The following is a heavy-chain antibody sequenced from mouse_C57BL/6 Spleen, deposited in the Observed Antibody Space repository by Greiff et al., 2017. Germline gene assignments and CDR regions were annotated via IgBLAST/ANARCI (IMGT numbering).Heavy chain of an antibody. J-gene: IGHJ2*01. V-gene: IGHV1-66*01. CDR1: GYSFTSYY. CDR3: ARCRSYYFDY. Sequence: QVQLQQSGPELVKPGASVKISCKASGYSFTSYYIHWVKQRPGPGLEWIGWISPGSGNTKYNEKFKGKATLTADTSSSTAYMQLRSLTSEDSAVYYCARCRSYYFDYWGQGTTLTVSS. D-gene: IGHD3-1*01. CDR2: ISPGSGNT.